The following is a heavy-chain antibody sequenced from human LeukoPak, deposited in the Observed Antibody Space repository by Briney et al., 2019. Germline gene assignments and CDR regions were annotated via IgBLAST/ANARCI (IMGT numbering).Heavy chain of an antibody. V-gene: IGHV3-30-3*01. J-gene: IGHJ4*02. CDR1: GFTFSSYA. Sequence: PGGSLRLSCAASGFTFSSYAMHWVRQAPGKGLEWVAVISYDGSNKYYADSVKGRFTISRDNAKNSLYLQMNSLRAEDTAVYYCARGVYGHIAAAGTGGYFDYWGQGTLVTVSS. D-gene: IGHD6-13*01. CDR3: ARGVYGHIAAAGTGGYFDY. CDR2: ISYDGSNK.